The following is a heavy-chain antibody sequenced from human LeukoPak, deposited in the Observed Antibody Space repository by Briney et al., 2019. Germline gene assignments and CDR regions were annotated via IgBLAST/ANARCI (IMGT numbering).Heavy chain of an antibody. CDR3: ARALLPDYYDSSGYYYSEYFST. CDR1: GGTFSSYA. D-gene: IGHD3-22*01. Sequence: SVKVSCKASGGTFSSYAISWVRQAPGQGLEWMGGIIPIFGTANYAQKFQGRVTITAGKSTSTAYMELSSLRSEDTAVYYCARALLPDYYDSSGYYYSEYFSTGARAPWSPSPQ. CDR2: IIPIFGTA. V-gene: IGHV1-69*06. J-gene: IGHJ1*01.